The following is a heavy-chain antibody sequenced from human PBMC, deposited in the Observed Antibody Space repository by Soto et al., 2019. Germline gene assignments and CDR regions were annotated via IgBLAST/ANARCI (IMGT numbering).Heavy chain of an antibody. Sequence: GGSLRLSCTTSGFTFGDYALSWVRQAPGKGLEWVGFIRRNAYGGTTDYAASVKGRFTISRDDSKSIAYLQMNSLRTEDTALYYCTRASSLDSDFWGQGTLVTVSS. CDR3: TRASSLDSDF. CDR1: GFTFGDYA. D-gene: IGHD3-16*01. J-gene: IGHJ4*02. V-gene: IGHV3-49*04. CDR2: IRRNAYGGTT.